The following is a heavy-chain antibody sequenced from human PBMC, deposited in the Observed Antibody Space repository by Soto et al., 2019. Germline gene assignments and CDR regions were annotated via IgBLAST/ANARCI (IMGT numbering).Heavy chain of an antibody. D-gene: IGHD3-22*01. Sequence: GGSLRLSCSASGFTFSTYWMSWVRQAPGKGLEWVANIKQDGSEKYYVDSVRGRFTISRDTAKNSLYLQMNSLRAVDTAVYYCARAYYYDSSGFSPGGYWGQGTLVTVSS. V-gene: IGHV3-7*01. CDR2: IKQDGSEK. CDR1: GFTFSTYW. J-gene: IGHJ4*02. CDR3: ARAYYYDSSGFSPGGY.